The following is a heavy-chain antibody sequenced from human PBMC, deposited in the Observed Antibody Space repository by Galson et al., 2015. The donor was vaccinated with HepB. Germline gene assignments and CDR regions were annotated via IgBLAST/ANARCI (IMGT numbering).Heavy chain of an antibody. J-gene: IGHJ6*03. V-gene: IGHV3-49*03. Sequence: SLRLSCAASGFTFGDYAMSWFRQAPGKGLEWVGFIRSKAYGGTTEYAASVKGRFTISRDDSKSIAYLQMNSLKTEDTAVYYCTSAYDSGYYYYYYYMDVWGKGTTVTVSS. CDR2: IRSKAYGGTT. D-gene: IGHD5-12*01. CDR3: TSAYDSGYYYYYYYMDV. CDR1: GFTFGDYA.